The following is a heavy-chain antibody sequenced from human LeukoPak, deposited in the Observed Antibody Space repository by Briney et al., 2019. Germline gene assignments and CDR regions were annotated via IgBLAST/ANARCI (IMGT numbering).Heavy chain of an antibody. CDR3: ARGYTYGYIFYFDY. CDR2: IKQDGTEK. CDR1: GFTFSTYW. V-gene: IGHV3-7*01. D-gene: IGHD5-18*01. J-gene: IGHJ4*02. Sequence: GGSLRLSCAASGFTFSTYWMSWVRQAPGKGLEWVANIKQDGTEKYYVDSVKGRFTISRDNAKNSLYLRMNSLRAEDTAVYYCARGYTYGYIFYFDYWGQGTLVTVSS.